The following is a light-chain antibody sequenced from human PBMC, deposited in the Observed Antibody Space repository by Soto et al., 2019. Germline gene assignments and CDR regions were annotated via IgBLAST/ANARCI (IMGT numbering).Light chain of an antibody. Sequence: SYELTQPPSVSVSPGQTARITCSGDALPKQYAYWYQQKPGQAPVLVIYKDSERPSGIPERFSGSSAGTTVTLTISGVPAEDAADYYCQSADSSGTYVVFGGGTKLTVL. CDR1: ALPKQY. J-gene: IGLJ2*01. V-gene: IGLV3-25*03. CDR2: KDS. CDR3: QSADSSGTYVV.